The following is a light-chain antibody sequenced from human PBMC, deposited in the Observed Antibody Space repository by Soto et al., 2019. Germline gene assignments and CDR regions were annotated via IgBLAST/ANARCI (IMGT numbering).Light chain of an antibody. CDR3: QRYDSVPFT. CDR1: QGISNF. V-gene: IGKV1-27*01. CDR2: GAS. Sequence: IRMTQSPSSLSTSLGDRVTITCRASQGISNFLAWYQQKPGKVPSLLIYGASTLQSGVPSRFSGSGSGTDFTLAISNVQPEDVATYYCQRYDSVPFTFGGGTKVDIK. J-gene: IGKJ4*01.